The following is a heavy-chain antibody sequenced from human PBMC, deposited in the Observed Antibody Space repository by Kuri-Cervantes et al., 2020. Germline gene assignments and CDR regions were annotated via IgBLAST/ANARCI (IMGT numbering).Heavy chain of an antibody. CDR3: TRDYCSSTSCYGAPVYY. D-gene: IGHD2-2*01. Sequence: ETLSLTCAASGFTVSSNYMSWVRQAPGKGLEWVSVIHSGGSTYYADSVKGRFTISRDNSKNTLYLQMNSLRAEDTAVYYCTRDYCSSTSCYGAPVYYWGQGTLVTVSS. CDR2: IHSGGST. V-gene: IGHV3-53*05. J-gene: IGHJ4*02. CDR1: GFTVSSNY.